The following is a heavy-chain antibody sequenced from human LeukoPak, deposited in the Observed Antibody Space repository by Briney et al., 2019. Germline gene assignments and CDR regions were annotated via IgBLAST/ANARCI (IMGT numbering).Heavy chain of an antibody. D-gene: IGHD2-8*01. V-gene: IGHV4-61*02. Sequence: PSETLSLTCTVSGGSISSGSYYWSWIRQPAGKGLEWIGRIYTSGSTNYNPSLKSRVTMSVDTSKNQFSLKLSSVTAADTAVYYCARDVKAVYGDTASWFDPWGQGTLVTVSS. CDR3: ARDVKAVYGDTASWFDP. CDR2: IYTSGST. CDR1: GGSISSGSYY. J-gene: IGHJ5*02.